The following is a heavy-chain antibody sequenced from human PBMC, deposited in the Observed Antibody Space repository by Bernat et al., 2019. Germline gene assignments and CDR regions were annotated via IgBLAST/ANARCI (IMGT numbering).Heavy chain of an antibody. CDR1: GFTFSSYA. J-gene: IGHJ4*02. CDR2: ISGSAGNT. CDR3: AKGEVVTTPISFDY. Sequence: EVQLVESGGGLVQPGGSLRLSCAASGFTFSSYAMRWVRQAPGKGLEWVSGISGSAGNTYYAGSVKSRFPISRDNSKNTLSLQMSSLRAEDTAVYYCAKGEVVTTPISFDYWGQGTLVTVSS. D-gene: IGHD3-22*01. V-gene: IGHV3-23*04.